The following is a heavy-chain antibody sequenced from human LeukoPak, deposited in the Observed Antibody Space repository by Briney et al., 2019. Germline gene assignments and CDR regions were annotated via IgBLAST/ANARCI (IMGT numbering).Heavy chain of an antibody. Sequence: VASVTVSCKVSGYTLTELSMHWVRQAPGKGLEWMGGFDPEDGETIYAQKFQGRVTMTEDTSTDTAYMELSSLRSEDTAVYYCATRLLGYCSGGSCYRNWFDPWGQGTLVTVSS. CDR1: GYTLTELS. CDR2: FDPEDGET. J-gene: IGHJ5*02. D-gene: IGHD2-15*01. CDR3: ATRLLGYCSGGSCYRNWFDP. V-gene: IGHV1-24*01.